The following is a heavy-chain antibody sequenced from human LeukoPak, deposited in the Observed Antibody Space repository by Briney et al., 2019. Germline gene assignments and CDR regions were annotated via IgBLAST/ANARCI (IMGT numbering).Heavy chain of an antibody. Sequence: GGSLRLSCAASGFAFSSYWMHWVRQAPGKGLVWVSRINSDGSSTSYADSVKGRLTIFRDNAKNTLYLQMNSLRAEDTAVYYCARALGGYDTDYWGQGTLVTVSS. CDR1: GFAFSSYW. CDR3: ARALGGYDTDY. J-gene: IGHJ4*02. D-gene: IGHD5-12*01. CDR2: INSDGSST. V-gene: IGHV3-74*01.